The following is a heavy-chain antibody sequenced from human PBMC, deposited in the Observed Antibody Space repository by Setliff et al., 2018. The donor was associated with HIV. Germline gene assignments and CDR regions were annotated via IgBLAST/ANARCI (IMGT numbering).Heavy chain of an antibody. CDR3: ARDPSQYLDFLFDPQPFNV. CDR2: IYLGETT. D-gene: IGHD3-9*01. Sequence: SETLSLTCNVSGGSISGYYWTWIRQTPGEGLEWIGNIYLGETTNYNPSLKSRATISLDTSKRQFSLHLTSVTAADTAIYYCARDPSQYLDFLFDPQPFNVWGHGTMVTVSS. J-gene: IGHJ3*01. CDR1: GGSISGYY. V-gene: IGHV4-59*01.